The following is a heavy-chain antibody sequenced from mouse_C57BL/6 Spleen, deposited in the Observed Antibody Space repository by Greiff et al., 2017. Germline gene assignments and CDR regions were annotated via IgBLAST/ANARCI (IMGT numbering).Heavy chain of an antibody. V-gene: IGHV1-81*01. Sequence: QVQLQQSGAELARPGASVKLSCKASGYTFTSYGISWVKQRTGQGLEWIGEIYPRSGNTYYNEKFKGKATLTADKSSSTAYMELRSLTSEDSAVYFCARDGDGNYGGWFAYWGQGTLVTVSA. J-gene: IGHJ3*01. D-gene: IGHD2-1*01. CDR3: ARDGDGNYGGWFAY. CDR2: IYPRSGNT. CDR1: GYTFTSYG.